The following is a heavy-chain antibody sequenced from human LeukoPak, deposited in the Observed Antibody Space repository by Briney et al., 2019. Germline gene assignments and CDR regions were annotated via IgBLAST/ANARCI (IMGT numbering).Heavy chain of an antibody. Sequence: PGRSLRLSCAASGFTFSSYAMHWVRQAPGKGLEWVTVISYDGSNKYYADSVKGRFTISRDNSKNTLSLHMNSLRAEDTAVYYCARDETRYHGSGSSPPAYYYYYGMDVWGQGTTVTVSS. CDR3: ARDETRYHGSGSSPPAYYYYYGMDV. CDR2: ISYDGSNK. D-gene: IGHD3-10*01. J-gene: IGHJ6*02. V-gene: IGHV3-30-3*01. CDR1: GFTFSSYA.